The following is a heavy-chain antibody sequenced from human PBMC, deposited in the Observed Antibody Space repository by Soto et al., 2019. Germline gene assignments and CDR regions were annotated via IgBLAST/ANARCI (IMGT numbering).Heavy chain of an antibody. J-gene: IGHJ4*02. CDR3: ARRVSAYYDF. Sequence: QVQLQESGPGLVKPSETPSLTCTVSGAAVSRYYVSWIRQSPGKGLEWIGFLYSSGSTNYNSSPKGRVTISVDTPKTQFSLRLSSGTAADTAVYYCARRVSAYYDFWGQGTRVTVSS. CDR1: GAAVSRYY. V-gene: IGHV4-59*02. CDR2: LYSSGST. D-gene: IGHD2-8*01.